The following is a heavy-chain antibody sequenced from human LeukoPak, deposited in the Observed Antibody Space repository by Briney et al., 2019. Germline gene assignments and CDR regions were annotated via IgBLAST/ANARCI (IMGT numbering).Heavy chain of an antibody. CDR2: IFYSGST. CDR3: AKSNGYGLVDI. CDR1: GLTFSSYE. Sequence: GSLRLSCAASGLTFSSYEMNWVRQAPGKWLEWIGNIFYSGSTYYSPSLRSRVTISLDTSRNQFSLKLNSVTAADTAVYYCAKSNGYGLVDIWGQGTMVTVSS. V-gene: IGHV4-59*12. D-gene: IGHD3-10*01. J-gene: IGHJ3*02.